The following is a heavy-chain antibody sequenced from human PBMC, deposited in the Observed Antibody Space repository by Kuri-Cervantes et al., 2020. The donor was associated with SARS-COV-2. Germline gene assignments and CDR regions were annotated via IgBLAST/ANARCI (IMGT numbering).Heavy chain of an antibody. CDR1: GGSFSNYN. D-gene: IGHD3-9*01. J-gene: IGHJ6*02. CDR3: ARHFSWGSGEKYYDILTRPDYGMDV. V-gene: IGHV4-34*01. CDR2: INHSGST. Sequence: SETLSLTCAVYGGSFSNYNWNWIRQSPGKGLEWIAEINHSGSTSYNPSLKSRFTISVDTSKNQFSLKLSSVTAADTAVYYCARHFSWGSGEKYYDILTRPDYGMDVWGQGTTVTVSS.